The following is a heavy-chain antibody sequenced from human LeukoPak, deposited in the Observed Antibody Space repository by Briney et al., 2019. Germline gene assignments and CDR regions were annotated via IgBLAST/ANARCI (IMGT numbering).Heavy chain of an antibody. Sequence: PGGSLRLSCAASGFTFSNYNMIWVRQAPGKGLEWVSSISGTSTYILYADSVRGRFTISRDNANNSLYLQMNSLRAEDTAVYYCASGHGYYDVLKGFYNVGWFDPWGQGTLVTVSS. CDR2: ISGTSTYI. J-gene: IGHJ5*02. CDR3: ASGHGYYDVLKGFYNVGWFDP. V-gene: IGHV3-21*01. CDR1: GFTFSNYN. D-gene: IGHD3-9*01.